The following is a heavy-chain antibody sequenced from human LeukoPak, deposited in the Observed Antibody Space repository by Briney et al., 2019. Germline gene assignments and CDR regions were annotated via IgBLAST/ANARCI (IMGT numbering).Heavy chain of an antibody. D-gene: IGHD3-22*01. CDR1: GFTFSSYA. J-gene: IGHJ4*02. Sequence: GGSLRLSCAASGFTFSSYAMHWVRQAPGKGLEWVAVIWLDGSEKYYADSVRGRLSISRDNSKNTLYLQMNSLRAEDTAMYYCARGPYYYDSSGYYPPYYFDYWGQGTLVTVSS. CDR3: ARGPYYYDSSGYYPPYYFDY. CDR2: IWLDGSEK. V-gene: IGHV3-30*14.